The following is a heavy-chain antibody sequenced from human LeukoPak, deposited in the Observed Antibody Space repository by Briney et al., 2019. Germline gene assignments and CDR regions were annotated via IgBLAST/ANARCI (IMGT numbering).Heavy chain of an antibody. CDR3: AKKGYSYGTPFDY. J-gene: IGHJ4*02. CDR1: GSTFSSYA. Sequence: AGGSLRLSCAASGSTFSSYAMSWVRQAPGKGLEWVSAISGSGGSTYYADSVKGRFTISRDNSKNTLYLQMNSLRAEDTAVYYCAKKGYSYGTPFDYWGQGTLVTVSS. V-gene: IGHV3-23*01. CDR2: ISGSGGST. D-gene: IGHD5-18*01.